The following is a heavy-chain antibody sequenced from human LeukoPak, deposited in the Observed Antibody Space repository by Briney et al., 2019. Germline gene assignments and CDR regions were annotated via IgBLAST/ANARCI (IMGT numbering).Heavy chain of an antibody. J-gene: IGHJ4*02. CDR3: AKDGGSGYYYFDY. Sequence: GGSLRLSSAASGFTFSSYAMSWVRQAPGKGLEWVSAISGSGGSTYYADSVKGRFTISRDNSKNTLYVQMNSLRAEDTAVYYCAKDGGSGYYYFDYWGQGTLVTVSS. V-gene: IGHV3-23*01. CDR1: GFTFSSYA. CDR2: ISGSGGST. D-gene: IGHD3-22*01.